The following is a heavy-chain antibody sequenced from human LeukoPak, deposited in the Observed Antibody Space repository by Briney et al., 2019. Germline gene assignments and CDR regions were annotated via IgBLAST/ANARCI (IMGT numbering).Heavy chain of an antibody. J-gene: IGHJ4*02. CDR3: ARDPRIAARPVY. V-gene: IGHV4-30-2*01. CDR2: IYHSGST. Sequence: PSQTLSLTCTVSGGSISSGGYYWSWIRQPPGKGLEWIGYIYHSGSTYYNLSLKGRVTISLDRSKNQFSLKLSSVTAADTAVYYCARDPRIAARPVYWGQGTLVTVSS. D-gene: IGHD6-6*01. CDR1: GGSISSGGYY.